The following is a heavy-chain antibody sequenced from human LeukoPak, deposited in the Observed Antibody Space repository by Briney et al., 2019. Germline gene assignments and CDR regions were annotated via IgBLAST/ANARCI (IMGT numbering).Heavy chain of an antibody. V-gene: IGHV1-69*13. Sequence: ASVKVSCKASGYTFTSYVISWVRQAPGQGLEWMGGIIPIFGTANYAQKFQGRVTITADESTSTAYMELSSLRSEDTAVYYCARDPSAGAAAAPLDYWGQGTLVTVSS. D-gene: IGHD6-13*01. CDR3: ARDPSAGAAAAPLDY. CDR1: GYTFTSYV. CDR2: IIPIFGTA. J-gene: IGHJ4*02.